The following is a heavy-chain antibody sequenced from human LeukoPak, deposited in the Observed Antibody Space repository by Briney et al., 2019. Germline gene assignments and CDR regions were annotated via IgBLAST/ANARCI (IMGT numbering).Heavy chain of an antibody. Sequence: SETLSLTCTVSGGSVSSGSYYWSWIRQPPGKGLEWIGYIYYSGSTTYNPSLKSRVTISVDTSKNKFSLKLSSVTAADTAVYYCAKDREGAGDQFDYWGQGALVTVSS. J-gene: IGHJ4*02. CDR1: GGSVSSGSYY. V-gene: IGHV4-61*01. D-gene: IGHD4-17*01. CDR2: IYYSGST. CDR3: AKDREGAGDQFDY.